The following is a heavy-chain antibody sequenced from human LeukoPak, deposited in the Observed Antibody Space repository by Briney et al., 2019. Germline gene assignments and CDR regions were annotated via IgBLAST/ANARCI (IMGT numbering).Heavy chain of an antibody. CDR3: ARVIGGNYCTNGVCYVPKLLPAWFDP. CDR2: IIPIFGTA. D-gene: IGHD2-8*01. J-gene: IGHJ5*02. Sequence: ASVKVSCKASGGTFSSYAISWVRQAPGQGLEWMGGIIPIFGTANYAQKFQGRVTITTDEPTSTAYMELSSLRSEDTAVYYCARVIGGNYCTNGVCYVPKLLPAWFDPWGQGTLVTVSS. CDR1: GGTFSSYA. V-gene: IGHV1-69*05.